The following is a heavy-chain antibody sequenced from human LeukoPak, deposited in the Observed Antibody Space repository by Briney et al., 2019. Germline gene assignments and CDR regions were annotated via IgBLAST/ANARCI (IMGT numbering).Heavy chain of an antibody. V-gene: IGHV4-39*07. Sequence: SETLSLTCTVPGTSISSSSYYWGWIRQPPGKGLEWIGEINHSGSTNYNPSLKNRVTISVDTSKNQFSLKLSSVTAADTAVYYCARVVQGFDDFEIWGQGTMVTVSS. D-gene: IGHD2-2*01. CDR2: INHSGST. CDR3: ARVVQGFDDFEI. J-gene: IGHJ3*02. CDR1: GTSISSSSYY.